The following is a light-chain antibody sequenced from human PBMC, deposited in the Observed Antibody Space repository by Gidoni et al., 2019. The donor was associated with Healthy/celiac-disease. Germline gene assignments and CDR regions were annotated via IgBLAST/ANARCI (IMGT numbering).Light chain of an antibody. Sequence: SYALTPPPSVSVSPGQTASLTGPGDKLGDKYACWYQQKPGQSPVLVIYQDSKRPSGIPERFSGSNSGNTATLTISGTQAMDEADYYCQAWDSSTANVVFGGGTKLTVL. CDR2: QDS. CDR3: QAWDSSTANVV. V-gene: IGLV3-1*01. CDR1: KLGDKY. J-gene: IGLJ2*01.